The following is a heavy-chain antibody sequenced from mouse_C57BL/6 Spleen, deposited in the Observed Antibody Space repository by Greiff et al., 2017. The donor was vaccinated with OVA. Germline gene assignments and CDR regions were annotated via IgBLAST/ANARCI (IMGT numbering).Heavy chain of an antibody. V-gene: IGHV1-72*01. CDR2: IDPNSGGT. Sequence: QVHVKQPGAELVKPGASVKLSCTASGYTFTSYWMHWVKQRPGRGLERIGRIDPNSGGTKYNEKFKSKATLTVDKPSSTAYMQLSSLTSEDSAVYYCARWGTTVVDAMGYWGQGTSVTVSS. J-gene: IGHJ4*01. D-gene: IGHD1-1*01. CDR3: ARWGTTVVDAMGY. CDR1: GYTFTSYW.